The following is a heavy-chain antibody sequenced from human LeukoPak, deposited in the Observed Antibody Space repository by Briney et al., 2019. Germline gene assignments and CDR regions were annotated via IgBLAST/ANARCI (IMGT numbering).Heavy chain of an antibody. CDR1: GGSISSYY. V-gene: IGHV4-59*01. Sequence: SETLSLTCTVSGGSISSYYWGWIRQPPGKGLEWIGYIYYSGSTNYNPSLKSRVTISVDTSKNQFSLKLSSVTAADTAVYYCARVANDDRPFDYWGQGTLVTVSS. D-gene: IGHD1-1*01. CDR3: ARVANDDRPFDY. J-gene: IGHJ4*02. CDR2: IYYSGST.